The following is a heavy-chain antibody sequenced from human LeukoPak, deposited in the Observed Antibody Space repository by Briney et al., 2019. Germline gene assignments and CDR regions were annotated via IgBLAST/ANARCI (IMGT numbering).Heavy chain of an antibody. CDR1: GYTFTSYA. Sequence: GASVKVSCKASGYTFTSYAISWVRQAPGQGLEWMGGIIPIFGTANYAQKFQGRVTITADESTSTAYMELSSLRSEDTAVYYCARDLAVAGIDYWGQGTLVTVSS. D-gene: IGHD6-19*01. CDR3: ARDLAVAGIDY. V-gene: IGHV1-69*13. CDR2: IIPIFGTA. J-gene: IGHJ4*02.